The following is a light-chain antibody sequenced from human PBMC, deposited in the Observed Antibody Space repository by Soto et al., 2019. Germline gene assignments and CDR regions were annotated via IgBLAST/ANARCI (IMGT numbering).Light chain of an antibody. CDR1: QGISSA. CDR2: DAS. J-gene: IGKJ4*01. CDR3: QQFNNYPLT. Sequence: AIQLTQSPSSLSASVGDRVTITCRASQGISSALAWYQRKPGKAPKLLIYDASSLESGVPSRFSGSGSGTDFTLNISRLQPEDFATYYCQQFNNYPLTFGGGTKVEIK. V-gene: IGKV1D-13*01.